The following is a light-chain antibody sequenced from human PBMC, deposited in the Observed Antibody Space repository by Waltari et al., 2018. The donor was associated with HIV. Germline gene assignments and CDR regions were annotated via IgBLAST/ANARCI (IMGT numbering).Light chain of an antibody. V-gene: IGLV2-8*01. Sequence: QSALTQPPSASGSPGQSVTISCTGTRSDLGASNYVPWYQQHPDKAPKLMIYDVSKRPSGVPDRFSGSKSGNTASLTVSGLQTEDEADYYCSSYAGSNNPYVFGTGTKVTVL. CDR1: RSDLGASNY. J-gene: IGLJ1*01. CDR3: SSYAGSNNPYV. CDR2: DVS.